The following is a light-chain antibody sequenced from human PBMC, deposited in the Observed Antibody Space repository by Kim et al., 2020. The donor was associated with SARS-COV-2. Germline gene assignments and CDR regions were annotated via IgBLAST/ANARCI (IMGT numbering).Light chain of an antibody. V-gene: IGKV3-20*01. CDR3: QQYGNLIT. CDR1: QSVSSSY. Sequence: LSTGERATLSCRASQSVSSSYLAWYQQKPGQAPRLLNYGASSRATGIPDRFSGSGSGTDFTLTISRLEPEDSAVYYCQQYGNLITFGQGTRLEIK. J-gene: IGKJ5*01. CDR2: GAS.